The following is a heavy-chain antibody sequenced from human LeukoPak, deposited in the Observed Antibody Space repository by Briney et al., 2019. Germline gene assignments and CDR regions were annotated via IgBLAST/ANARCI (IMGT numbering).Heavy chain of an antibody. V-gene: IGHV3-21*01. D-gene: IGHD2-21*01. J-gene: IGHJ4*02. CDR3: ATNQRSIYGSDY. CDR2: ISSSSSYI. CDR1: GFTVSSKY. Sequence: PGGSLRLSCAASGFTVSSKYMNWVRQAPGKGLEWVSSISSSSSYIYYADSVKGRFTISRDNAKNSLYLQMNSLRAEDTAVYYCATNQRSIYGSDYWGQGTLVTVSS.